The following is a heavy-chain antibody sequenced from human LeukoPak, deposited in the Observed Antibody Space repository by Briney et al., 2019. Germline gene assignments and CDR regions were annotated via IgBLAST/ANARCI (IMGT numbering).Heavy chain of an antibody. J-gene: IGHJ4*02. CDR2: IYYSGSA. CDR1: GGSISSYY. V-gene: IGHV4-59*12. Sequence: SETLSLTCTVSGGSISSYYWSWIRQPPGKGLEWIGYIYYSGSANYNPSLKSRVTISVDTSKNQFSLKLSSVTAADTAVYYCARDDHYFDYWGQGTLVTVSS. CDR3: ARDDHYFDY.